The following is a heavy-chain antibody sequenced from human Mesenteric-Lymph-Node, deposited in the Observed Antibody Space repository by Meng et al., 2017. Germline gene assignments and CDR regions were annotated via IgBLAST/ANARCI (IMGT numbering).Heavy chain of an antibody. V-gene: IGHV3-21*01. J-gene: IGHJ3*02. CDR2: IDGSGSYI. Sequence: GGSLRLSCAASRFTFSSYSMNWVRQAPGEGLEWVSSIDGSGSYIYYADSVKGRFTISRDNAKTSLYLQMNGLRADDTAVYYCVRERDYGDALHIIKQDAFDMWGQGTMVTVSS. CDR1: RFTFSSYS. CDR3: VRERDYGDALHIIKQDAFDM. D-gene: IGHD4-17*01.